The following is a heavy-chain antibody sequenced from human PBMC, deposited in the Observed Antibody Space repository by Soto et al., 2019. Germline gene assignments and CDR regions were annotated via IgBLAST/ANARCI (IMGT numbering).Heavy chain of an antibody. CDR3: AKDSSACCGGDCYSVFDY. D-gene: IGHD2-21*02. Sequence: QVQLVESGGGVVQPGRSLRLSCAASGFTFSSYGMHWVRQAPGKGLEWVAVISYDGSNKYYADSVKGRFTISRDNSKNTLYLQMNSLRAEDTAVYYCAKDSSACCGGDCYSVFDYWGQGTLVTVSS. V-gene: IGHV3-30*18. CDR1: GFTFSSYG. CDR2: ISYDGSNK. J-gene: IGHJ4*02.